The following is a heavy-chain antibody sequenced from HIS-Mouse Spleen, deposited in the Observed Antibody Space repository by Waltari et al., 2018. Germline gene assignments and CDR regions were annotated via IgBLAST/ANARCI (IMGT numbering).Heavy chain of an antibody. J-gene: IGHJ4*02. Sequence: QVQLVQSGAEVKKPGASVKVSCKASGYTFTGYYMHWVRQAPGQGLEWMGWINPKSGGTNYAQKFQGRVTMTRDTSISTAYMELSRLRSDDTAVYYCARSPSGSSWYDYWGQGTLVTVSS. CDR3: ARSPSGSSWYDY. V-gene: IGHV1-2*02. CDR1: GYTFTGYY. CDR2: INPKSGGT. D-gene: IGHD6-13*01.